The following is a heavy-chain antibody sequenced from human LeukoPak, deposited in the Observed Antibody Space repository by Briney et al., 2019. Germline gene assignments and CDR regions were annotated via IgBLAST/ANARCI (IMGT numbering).Heavy chain of an antibody. D-gene: IGHD4-17*01. CDR2: INHSGST. CDR3: ARGRYGDYERYCDY. Sequence: PSETLSLTCAVYGGSFRGYYWSWIRQPPGKGQEWIGEINHSGSTNYNPSLKSRVTISVDTSKNQLSLKLSSVTAADTAVYSCARGRYGDYERYCDYWGQGTLVTVSS. CDR1: GGSFRGYY. J-gene: IGHJ4*02. V-gene: IGHV4-34*01.